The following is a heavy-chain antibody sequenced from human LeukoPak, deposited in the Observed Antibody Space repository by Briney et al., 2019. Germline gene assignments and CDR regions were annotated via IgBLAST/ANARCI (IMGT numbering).Heavy chain of an antibody. CDR1: GFTFGSYG. CDR3: ARVGSGSYLKGYFDY. CDR2: IISDGSSA. V-gene: IGHV3-74*01. Sequence: GGSLRLSCAASGFTFGSYGMHWVRQAPGKGLVWVARIISDGSSASYADSVKGRFTMSRDNAKNTLYLQMNSLRTEDTAFYYCARVGSGSYLKGYFDYWGQGTLVSVSS. D-gene: IGHD3-16*02. J-gene: IGHJ4*02.